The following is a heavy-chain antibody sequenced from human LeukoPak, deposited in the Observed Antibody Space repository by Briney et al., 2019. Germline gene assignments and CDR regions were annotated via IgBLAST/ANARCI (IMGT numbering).Heavy chain of an antibody. D-gene: IGHD4-17*01. J-gene: IGHJ4*02. V-gene: IGHV4-4*02. CDR1: GVSISSNNW. CDR3: AGAPYGDYYFDY. CDR2: IYHSGGT. Sequence: SETLSLTCAVSGVSISSNNWWSWVRQPPGKGLEWIGEIYHSGGTNRNPSLKSRVTISVDKSKNHFSLQLSSVTAADTAVYYCAGAPYGDYYFDYWGQGTLVTVSS.